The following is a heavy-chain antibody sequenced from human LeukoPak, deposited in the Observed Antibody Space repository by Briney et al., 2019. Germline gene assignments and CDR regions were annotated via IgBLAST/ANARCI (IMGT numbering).Heavy chain of an antibody. CDR1: GYTFTSYY. CDR3: ARAPPMVRGVTKSNWFDP. D-gene: IGHD3-10*01. V-gene: IGHV1-46*01. Sequence: GASVTVSCKASGYTFTSYYMHWVRQAPGQGLEWMGIINPSGGSTSYAQKFQGRVTMTRDTSTSTVYMELSSLRSEDTAVYYCARAPPMVRGVTKSNWFDPWGQGTLVTVSS. J-gene: IGHJ5*02. CDR2: INPSGGST.